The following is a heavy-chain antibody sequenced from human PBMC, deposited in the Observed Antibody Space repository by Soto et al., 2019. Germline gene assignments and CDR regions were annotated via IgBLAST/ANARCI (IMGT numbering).Heavy chain of an antibody. CDR1: GGSISSYY. Sequence: QVQLQEAGPGLVKPSETLSLTCTVSGGSISSYYWSWIRQPPGKGLEWIGYSYYSGSTNYNPSLKSRVPITVDTSKNQFSLKLSSVTAADTAVYYCARDGQGSYDFWSGHYYYYMDVWGKGTTVTVSS. CDR2: SYYSGST. J-gene: IGHJ6*03. D-gene: IGHD3-3*01. V-gene: IGHV4-59*01. CDR3: ARDGQGSYDFWSGHYYYYMDV.